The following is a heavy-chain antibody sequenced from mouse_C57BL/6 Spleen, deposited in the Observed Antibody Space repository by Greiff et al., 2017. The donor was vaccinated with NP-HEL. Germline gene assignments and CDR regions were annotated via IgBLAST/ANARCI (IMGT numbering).Heavy chain of an antibody. D-gene: IGHD1-1*01. Sequence: EVMLVESGGGLVKPGGSLKLSCAASGFTFSSYTMSWVRQTPEKRLEWVATISGGGGNTYYPDSVKGRFTISRDNAKNTLYLQMSSLRSEDTALYYCARPSPNYYGSSYSYWYFDVWGTGTTVTVSS. V-gene: IGHV5-9*01. J-gene: IGHJ1*03. CDR1: GFTFSSYT. CDR2: ISGGGGNT. CDR3: ARPSPNYYGSSYSYWYFDV.